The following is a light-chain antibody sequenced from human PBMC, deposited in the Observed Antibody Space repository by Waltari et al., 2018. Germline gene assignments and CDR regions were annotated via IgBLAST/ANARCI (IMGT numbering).Light chain of an antibody. CDR3: QQFNNWPRT. CDR1: QSVSNS. J-gene: IGKJ2*01. V-gene: IGKV3-15*01. Sequence: EIVMTQSPATLSVSPGERATLPCRASQSVSNSLAWYQQKPGKAPRLLIYGASTRATGIPARFSGSGSGTEFTLTINRLESEDFAVYYCQQFNNWPRTFGQGTKLEIK. CDR2: GAS.